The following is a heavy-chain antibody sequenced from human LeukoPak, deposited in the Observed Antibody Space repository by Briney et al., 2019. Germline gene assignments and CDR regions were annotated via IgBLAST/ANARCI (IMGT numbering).Heavy chain of an antibody. Sequence: KAGGSLRLSCAASGFTFSSYSMNWVRQAPGKGLEWVSSISSSSSYIYYADSVKGRFTISRDNAKNSLYLQMNSLRAEDTAVYYCARDRGSYRFFDYWGQGTLVTVSS. V-gene: IGHV3-21*01. CDR2: ISSSSSYI. CDR3: ARDRGSYRFFDY. J-gene: IGHJ4*02. CDR1: GFTFSSYS. D-gene: IGHD1-26*01.